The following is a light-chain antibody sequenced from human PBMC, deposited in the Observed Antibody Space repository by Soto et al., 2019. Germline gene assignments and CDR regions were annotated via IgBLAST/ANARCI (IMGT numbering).Light chain of an antibody. J-gene: IGKJ1*01. Sequence: DIVMTQYPLSLPVTPGEPASISCRSSQSLLHSNGYNYLDWYLQKPGQSPQLLIYLGSNRFSGVPDRFSGSGSGTDFTLKISRVEAEDVGVYYCMQSIQLPRTFGQGTKGDI. CDR3: MQSIQLPRT. CDR2: LGS. V-gene: IGKV2D-29*02. CDR1: QSLLHSNGYNY.